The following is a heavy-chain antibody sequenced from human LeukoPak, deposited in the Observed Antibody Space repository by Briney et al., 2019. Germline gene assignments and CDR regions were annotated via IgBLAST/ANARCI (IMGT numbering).Heavy chain of an antibody. Sequence: KSGGSLRLSCAASGFTFSSYSMNWVRQAPGKGLEWVSSISSSSSYIYYADSVKGRFTISRDNAKNSLYLQMNSLRAEDTAVYYCARSVDTAMDRWGQGTLVTVSS. D-gene: IGHD5-18*01. CDR3: ARSVDTAMDR. CDR2: ISSSSSYI. CDR1: GFTFSSYS. V-gene: IGHV3-21*01. J-gene: IGHJ4*02.